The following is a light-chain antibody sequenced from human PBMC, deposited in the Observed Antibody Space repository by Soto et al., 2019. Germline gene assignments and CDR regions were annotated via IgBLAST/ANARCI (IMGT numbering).Light chain of an antibody. Sequence: EIVLTQSPVTLSLSPGERATLSCRASRSVGNYLAWYQQKPGQPPRLLIYDVSSRATGIPARFSGSGSETDFTLSITSLDPEDFAVYYCLQRSAWLTFGGGTKVEL. CDR1: RSVGNY. CDR3: LQRSAWLT. V-gene: IGKV3-11*01. J-gene: IGKJ4*01. CDR2: DVS.